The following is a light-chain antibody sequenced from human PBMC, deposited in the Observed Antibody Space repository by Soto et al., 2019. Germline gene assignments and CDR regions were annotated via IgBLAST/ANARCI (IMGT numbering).Light chain of an antibody. J-gene: IGLJ2*01. CDR1: NIGSKS. V-gene: IGLV3-21*04. CDR2: YDS. Sequence: YELTQPPSVSVAPGKTARITCGGNNIGSKSVHWYQQKPGQAPVLVIYYDSDRPSGIPERFSGSNSGNTATLTISRVEAGDEADYYCQVWDSSSDHHVVFGGGTQLTVL. CDR3: QVWDSSSDHHVV.